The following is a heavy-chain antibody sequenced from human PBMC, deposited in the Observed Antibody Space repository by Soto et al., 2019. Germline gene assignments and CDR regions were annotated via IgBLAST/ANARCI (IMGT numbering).Heavy chain of an antibody. V-gene: IGHV4-59*01. J-gene: IGHJ4*02. D-gene: IGHD3-16*01. CDR1: GGSISSYY. CDR3: ARGSRGKMSGSDY. Sequence: QVQLQESGPGLVKPSETLSLTCTVSGGSISSYYWSWIRQPPGKGLEWIGYIYYSGSTNYNPSLKCRVTIPVDPSKNPFSLKLSSVTAVDTAVYYCARGSRGKMSGSDYWGQGTLVTVSS. CDR2: IYYSGST.